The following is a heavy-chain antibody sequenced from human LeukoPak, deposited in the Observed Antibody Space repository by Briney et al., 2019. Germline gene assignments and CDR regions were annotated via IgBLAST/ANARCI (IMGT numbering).Heavy chain of an antibody. J-gene: IGHJ3*02. CDR3: ARSVLRYFDDDAFDI. D-gene: IGHD3-9*01. CDR1: GFPFSDYY. V-gene: IGHV3-11*04. Sequence: GGSLRLSCAAYGFPFSDYYMTWIRQAPGKGLEWVSCISTSGRTIYYADSVKGRFTISRENAQNSLYLQMNSLRVEDTAVYYCARSVLRYFDDDAFDIWGQGTMVAVSS. CDR2: ISTSGRTI.